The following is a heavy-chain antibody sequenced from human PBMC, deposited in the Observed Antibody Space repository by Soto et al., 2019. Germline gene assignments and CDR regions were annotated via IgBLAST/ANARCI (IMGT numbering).Heavy chain of an antibody. J-gene: IGHJ3*02. CDR2: IYPGDSDT. CDR1: GYSFTSYW. Sequence: GESLKISCKGSGYSFTSYWIGWVRQMPGKGLEWMGIIYPGDSDTRYSPSFQGQVTISADKSISTAYLQWSSLKASDTAMYYCARRVVAVAGTGAFDIWGQGTMVTVS. V-gene: IGHV5-51*01. D-gene: IGHD6-19*01. CDR3: ARRVVAVAGTGAFDI.